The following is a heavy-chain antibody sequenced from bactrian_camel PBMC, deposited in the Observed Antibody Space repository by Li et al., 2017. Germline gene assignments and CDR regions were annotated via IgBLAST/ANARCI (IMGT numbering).Heavy chain of an antibody. D-gene: IGHD4*01. V-gene: IGHV3S26*01. CDR3: AAGGVLPRRVLGRVRLSCPPDYPN. Sequence: HVQLVESGGGSVQAGGSLRLSCEASAYTDEVYCMAWFRQAPGKGREKVAAIDSVGDTSIADSVEGRFTVSETKEGRFTVSGTKFDRTLFLQMNNLEPEDSGMYYCAAGGVLPRRVLGRVRLSCPPDYPNWGQGTQVTVS. CDR1: AYTDEVYC. J-gene: IGHJ4*01. CDR2: IDSVGDT.